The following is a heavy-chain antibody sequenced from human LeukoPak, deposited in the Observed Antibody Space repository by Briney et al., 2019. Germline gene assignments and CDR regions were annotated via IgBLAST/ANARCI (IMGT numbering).Heavy chain of an antibody. D-gene: IGHD3-10*01. Sequence: ASVKVSCKASGYTFTSYGISWVRQAPGQGLEWMGWISTYNGNTNYVQKLQGRVTMTTDTSTSTAYMELRSLRSDDTAVYYCARDLHRVVVRGVPHYYYYMDVWGKGTTVAISS. CDR1: GYTFTSYG. CDR2: ISTYNGNT. V-gene: IGHV1-18*01. CDR3: ARDLHRVVVRGVPHYYYYMDV. J-gene: IGHJ6*03.